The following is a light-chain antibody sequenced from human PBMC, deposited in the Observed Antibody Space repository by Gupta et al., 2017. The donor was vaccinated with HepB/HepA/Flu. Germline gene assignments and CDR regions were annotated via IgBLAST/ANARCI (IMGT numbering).Light chain of an antibody. Sequence: DVQMTQSPPSLSASVGDRVPITCRASQSISVYVNWYQQKPGKAPKLLIYGASSLQSGVPSRFSGSGYGTDFTLTISRLQPEDFVTYYCQQSDYTPSTFGQGTKVEV. CDR1: QSISVY. V-gene: IGKV1-39*01. CDR2: GAS. CDR3: QQSDYTPST. J-gene: IGKJ1*01.